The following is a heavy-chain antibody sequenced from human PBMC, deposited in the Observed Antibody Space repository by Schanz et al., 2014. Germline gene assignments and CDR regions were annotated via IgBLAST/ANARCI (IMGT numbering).Heavy chain of an antibody. Sequence: EVQLVESGGGLVQPGGSLRLSCTASGFTFSDYWMSWVRQDPGKGPGWVSYISGSTRTIYYSESMKGRFTDSRDNAENALYLQMNSLRAEETGLYFCARGGSGSHYRLDYWGQGTLVTVSS. CDR1: GFTFSDYW. D-gene: IGHD1-26*01. CDR2: ISGSTRTI. J-gene: IGHJ4*02. V-gene: IGHV3-48*01. CDR3: ARGGSGSHYRLDY.